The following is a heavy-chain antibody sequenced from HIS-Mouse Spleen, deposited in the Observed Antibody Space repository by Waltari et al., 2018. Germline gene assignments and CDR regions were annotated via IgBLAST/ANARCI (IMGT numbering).Heavy chain of an antibody. D-gene: IGHD6-13*01. J-gene: IGHJ2*01. CDR1: GGSISSSSYY. CDR2: IYYSGGT. Sequence: QLQLQESGPGLVKPSETLSLTCTVSGGSISSSSYYWGWIRRPQGKGLECIGSIYYSGGTYYNPSLKSRVTISVDTSKNQFSLKLSSVTAADTAVYYCAREIPYSSSWYDWYFDLWGRGTLVTVSS. V-gene: IGHV4-39*07. CDR3: AREIPYSSSWYDWYFDL.